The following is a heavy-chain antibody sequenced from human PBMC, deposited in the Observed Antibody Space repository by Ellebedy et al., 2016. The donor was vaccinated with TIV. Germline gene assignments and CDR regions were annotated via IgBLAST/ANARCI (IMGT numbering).Heavy chain of an antibody. J-gene: IGHJ5*02. Sequence: MPSETLSLTCSVSGGSIATSSYYWAWIRQPPGKGLEWIGSIFYTGVTYYNSSLESRVTISVATSKNHFSLQLRSVTVADTTLYYCARQIGGYGGRFDPWGQGARVTVSS. D-gene: IGHD4-23*01. CDR1: GGSIATSSYY. CDR3: ARQIGGYGGRFDP. CDR2: IFYTGVT. V-gene: IGHV4-39*01.